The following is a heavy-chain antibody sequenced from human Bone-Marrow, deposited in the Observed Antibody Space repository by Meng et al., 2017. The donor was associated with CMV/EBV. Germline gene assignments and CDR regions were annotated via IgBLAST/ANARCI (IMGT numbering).Heavy chain of an antibody. CDR3: AVHQKRLDAFDI. V-gene: IGHV4-38-2*02. CDR1: GYSISSGYY. CDR2: IYHSGST. D-gene: IGHD6-25*01. J-gene: IGHJ3*02. Sequence: SETLSLTCTVSGYSISSGYYWGWIRQPPGKGLEWIGSIYHSGSTYYNPSLKSRVTISVDTSKNQFSLKLSSVTAADTAVYYCAVHQKRLDAFDIWGQGTMVTVSS.